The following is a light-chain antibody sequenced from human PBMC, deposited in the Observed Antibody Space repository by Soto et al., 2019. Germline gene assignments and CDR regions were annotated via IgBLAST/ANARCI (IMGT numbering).Light chain of an antibody. J-gene: IGKJ4*01. CDR3: QQYNTYSLLT. CDR2: DAS. Sequence: DIQMPQSPSTLSASVGDRFTITCRASQSISSWLAWYQQKPGKAPKLLIYDASSLESGVPSRFSGSGSGTEFTLTIRSLQPDDFATYYCQQYNTYSLLTVGGGNKVDIK. V-gene: IGKV1-5*01. CDR1: QSISSW.